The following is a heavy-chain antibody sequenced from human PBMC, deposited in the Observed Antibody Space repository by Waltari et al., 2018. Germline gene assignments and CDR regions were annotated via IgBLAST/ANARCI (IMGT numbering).Heavy chain of an antibody. V-gene: IGHV3-53*01. J-gene: IGHJ6*03. D-gene: IGHD2-15*01. CDR1: GVSASDNF. CDR2: SYTVGTT. Sequence: EVEVVESGGGLMQPGGCLSLSCAAPGVSASDNFISWVRQAPGKGLEWVSISYTVGTTYFAESVKGRFTISRDNSRNTVYLQMNSLRVEDTAVYFCARVAGTALHRYYHYYMDLWGKGTTVTVSS. CDR3: ARVAGTALHRYYHYYMDL.